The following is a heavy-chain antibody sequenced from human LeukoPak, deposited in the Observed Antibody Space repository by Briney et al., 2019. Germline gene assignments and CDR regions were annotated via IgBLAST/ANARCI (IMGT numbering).Heavy chain of an antibody. CDR2: ISSSGST. D-gene: IGHD3-22*01. CDR3: ARDGHYDSSGYYYLFDY. CDR1: GDSISSGDYY. Sequence: PSQTLSLTCTVSGDSISSGDYYWSWIRQPAGKGLEWIGRISSSGSTNYSPSLKSRVTISVDTSKNQFSLKLSSVTAADTAVYYCARDGHYDSSGYYYLFDYWGQGTLVTVSS. V-gene: IGHV4-61*02. J-gene: IGHJ4*02.